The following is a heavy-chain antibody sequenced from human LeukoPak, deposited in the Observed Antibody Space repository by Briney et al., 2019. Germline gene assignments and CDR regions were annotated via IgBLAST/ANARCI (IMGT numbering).Heavy chain of an antibody. V-gene: IGHV1-8*01. CDR2: MNPNSGNT. CDR1: GYTFTSYD. D-gene: IGHD3-10*01. J-gene: IGHJ5*02. Sequence: ASVKVSCKASGYTFTSYDINWVRQATGQGLEWMGWMNPNSGNTGYAQKFQGRVTMTRNTSISTAYMELSSLRPEDTAVYYCATASGSDNWFDPWGQGTLVTVSS. CDR3: ATASGSDNWFDP.